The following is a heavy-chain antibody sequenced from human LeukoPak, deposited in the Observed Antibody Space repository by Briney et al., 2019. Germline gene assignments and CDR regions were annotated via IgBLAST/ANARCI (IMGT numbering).Heavy chain of an antibody. CDR2: INPNSGGT. Sequence: ASVKVSFKASGYTFTGYYMHWVRQAPGQGLEWMGWINPNSGGTNYAQKFQGRVTMTRDASISTAYMELSRLRSDDTAVYYCARAPYYYDSSGPIDYWGQGTLVTVSS. CDR1: GYTFTGYY. CDR3: ARAPYYYDSSGPIDY. V-gene: IGHV1-2*02. J-gene: IGHJ4*02. D-gene: IGHD3-22*01.